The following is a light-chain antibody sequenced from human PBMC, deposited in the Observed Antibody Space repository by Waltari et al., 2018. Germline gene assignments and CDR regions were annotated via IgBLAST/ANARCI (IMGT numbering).Light chain of an antibody. CDR3: AAWDDSLSGLNWL. Sequence: QSVLTQPPSASGTPGQRVTISCSGGRANIGRHTVFWYQQPPGSAPKLLSYANTKRPSGVPDRFSASKSGSSASLAITGLQSEDEADYYCAAWDDSLSGLNWLFGGGTKLTVL. J-gene: IGLJ3*02. V-gene: IGLV1-44*01. CDR1: RANIGRHT. CDR2: ANT.